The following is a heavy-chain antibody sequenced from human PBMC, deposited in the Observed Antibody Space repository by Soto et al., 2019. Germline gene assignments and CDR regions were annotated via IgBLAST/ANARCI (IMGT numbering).Heavy chain of an antibody. CDR1: GFTFNSYT. D-gene: IGHD1-1*01. J-gene: IGHJ3*01. CDR3: ARYDAFKACDL. V-gene: IGHV3-21*01. CDR2: ISSASSSI. Sequence: EVQLVESGGGLVKPGGSLRLSCATSGFTFNSYTMNWVRQVPVKGLELVASISSASSSIDFADSVKGRFTISRDNVNNTVFLQMNSLRAEDTGIYYCARYDAFKACDLWGQGTMVTVSS.